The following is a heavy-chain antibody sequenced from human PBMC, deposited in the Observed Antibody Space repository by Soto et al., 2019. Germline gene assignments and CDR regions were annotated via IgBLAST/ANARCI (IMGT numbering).Heavy chain of an antibody. D-gene: IGHD4-17*01. J-gene: IGHJ4*02. CDR3: ARDGGVYDYGPFDY. CDR1: GGTFSSYA. V-gene: IGHV1-69*12. CDR2: IIPIFGTA. Sequence: QVQLVQSGAEVQKPGSSVKVSCKASGGTFSSYAISWVRQAPGQGLEWMGGIIPIFGTANYAQKIQGRVTITADESTSTAYMELSRLRSEDTAVYYCARDGGVYDYGPFDYWGQGTLVTVSS.